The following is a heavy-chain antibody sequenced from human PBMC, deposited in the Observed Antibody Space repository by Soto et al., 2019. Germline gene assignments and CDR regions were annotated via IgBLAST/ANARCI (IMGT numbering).Heavy chain of an antibody. CDR3: ARSRSTIASISGIAVDAWFDP. CDR2: IYHSGSS. J-gene: IGHJ5*02. CDR1: GDSISGSIYY. D-gene: IGHD3-3*02. Sequence: QVQLRESGPGLVKPSQTLSLTCTVSGDSISGSIYYWTWIRQHPGRGLEWIGYIYHSGSSYYTPSVKGRATISVDTSNNQFSLRLNSVTAADTAVYYCARSRSTIASISGIAVDAWFDPWGQGTLVTVSS. V-gene: IGHV4-31*03.